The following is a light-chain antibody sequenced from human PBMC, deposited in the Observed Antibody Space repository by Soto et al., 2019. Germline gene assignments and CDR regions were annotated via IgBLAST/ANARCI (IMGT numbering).Light chain of an antibody. CDR1: SSDVGAYDF. Sequence: QSALTQPASVSGSPGQSITISCTGTSSDVGAYDFVSWYQQHPDKAPKHMIYEVIYRPSGVSNRFSGSKSVNTATLTSSGLQAEDEGDYYCSSYTTSSTRVFGTGTKLTVL. CDR2: EVI. CDR3: SSYTTSSTRV. V-gene: IGLV2-14*03. J-gene: IGLJ1*01.